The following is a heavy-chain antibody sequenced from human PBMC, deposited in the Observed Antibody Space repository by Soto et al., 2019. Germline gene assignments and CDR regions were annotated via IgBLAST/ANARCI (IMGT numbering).Heavy chain of an antibody. CDR1: GLTFSRYY. CDR3: ARDDGLSSTNVKAFDI. CDR2: ISTTSTYT. J-gene: IGHJ3*02. D-gene: IGHD2-2*01. V-gene: IGHV3-21*01. Sequence: GGSLRLSCAASGLTFSRYYMNWVRQAPGKGLEWVSSISTTSTYTHYADSLKGRFTISRDNAKKLLYLQMDSLRAEDTAVYYCARDDGLSSTNVKAFDIWGQGTKVTVSS.